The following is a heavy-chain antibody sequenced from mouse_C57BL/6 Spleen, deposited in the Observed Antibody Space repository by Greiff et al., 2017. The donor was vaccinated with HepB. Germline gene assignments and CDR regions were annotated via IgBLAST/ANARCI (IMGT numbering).Heavy chain of an antibody. CDR1: GYSITSGYY. J-gene: IGHJ1*03. V-gene: IGHV3-6*01. Sequence: EVKLQESGPGLVKPSQSLSLTCSVTGYSITSGYYWNWIRQFPGNKLEWMGYISYDGSNNYNPSLKNRISITRDTSKNQFFLKLNSVTTEDTATYYCARARTGYFDVWGTGTTVTVSS. CDR3: ARARTGYFDV. CDR2: ISYDGSN.